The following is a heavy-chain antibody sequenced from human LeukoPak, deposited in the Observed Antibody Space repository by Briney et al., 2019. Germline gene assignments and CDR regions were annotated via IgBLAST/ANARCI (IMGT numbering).Heavy chain of an antibody. CDR1: GYSFTSYW. Sequence: GESLKISCKGSGYSFTSYWIGWVRQMPGKGLEWMGIIYPGYSDTRYSPFFQRHVTISADKSISTAYLQWSSLKASDTAMYYCAGGIAVADYFDYWGQGTLVTVSS. CDR2: IYPGYSDT. V-gene: IGHV5-51*01. CDR3: AGGIAVADYFDY. J-gene: IGHJ4*02. D-gene: IGHD6-19*01.